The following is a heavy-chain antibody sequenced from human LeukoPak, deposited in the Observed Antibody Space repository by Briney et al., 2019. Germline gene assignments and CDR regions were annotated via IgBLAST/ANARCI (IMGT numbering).Heavy chain of an antibody. V-gene: IGHV3-74*01. D-gene: IGHD1-26*01. J-gene: IGHJ4*02. CDR2: ITSDGSST. Sequence: GGSLRLSCAASGFTFSSYWMHWVRQAPGKGLVWVSRITSDGSSTSYADSVKGRFTISRGNAKNTLYLQMNSLRAEDTAVYYCARGRAFDYWGQGTLVTVSS. CDR1: GFTFSSYW. CDR3: ARGRAFDY.